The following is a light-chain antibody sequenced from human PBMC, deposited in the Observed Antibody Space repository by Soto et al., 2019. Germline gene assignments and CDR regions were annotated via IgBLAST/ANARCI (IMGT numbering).Light chain of an antibody. J-gene: IGKJ4*01. Sequence: DIVMTQSPDSLAVSLGERATINCKSSQSALYSSNNKNYLAWYQQKPGQPPKLLIYWASTRESGVPDRFSGSGSGTDFTLTISSLQAEDVAVYYCQQYYSTPLTFGGGTKV. V-gene: IGKV4-1*01. CDR2: WAS. CDR3: QQYYSTPLT. CDR1: QSALYSSNNKNY.